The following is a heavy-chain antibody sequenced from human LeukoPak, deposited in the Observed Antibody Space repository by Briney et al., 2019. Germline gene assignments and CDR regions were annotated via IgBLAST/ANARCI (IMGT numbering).Heavy chain of an antibody. CDR2: IYTSGST. V-gene: IGHV4-4*07. CDR1: GGSFSSYY. Sequence: PSETLSLTCTVSGGSFSSYYWSWIRQPAGKGLEWIGRIYTSGSTNYNPSLKSRVTMPVDTSKNQFSLKLSSVTAADTAVYYCARSGSYPNWFDPWGQGTLVTVSS. CDR3: ARSGSYPNWFDP. D-gene: IGHD1-26*01. J-gene: IGHJ5*02.